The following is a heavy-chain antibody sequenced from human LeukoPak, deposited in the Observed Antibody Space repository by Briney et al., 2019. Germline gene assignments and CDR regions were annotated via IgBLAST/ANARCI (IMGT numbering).Heavy chain of an antibody. D-gene: IGHD2-2*01. CDR1: GGSISSYY. V-gene: IGHV4-4*07. J-gene: IGHJ4*02. CDR2: IHTSGST. Sequence: EASETLSLTCTVSGGSISSYYWSWIRQPAGKGLEWMGRIHTSGSTNYNPSLKSRVTMSGDTSKNQLSLKLTSVTAADTAVYYCATEYCSSSTCRFEYWGQGTLVTVSS. CDR3: ATEYCSSSTCRFEY.